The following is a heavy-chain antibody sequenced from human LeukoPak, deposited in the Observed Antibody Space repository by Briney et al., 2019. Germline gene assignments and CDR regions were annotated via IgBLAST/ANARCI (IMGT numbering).Heavy chain of an antibody. CDR1: GGSISSYY. V-gene: IGHV4-4*07. J-gene: IGHJ6*02. CDR3: ARETRNQRYYYDSSALDV. D-gene: IGHD3-22*01. Sequence: SETLSLTCTVSGGSISSYYWSWIRQPAGKGLEWIGRIYTSGSTNYNPSLKSRVTMSVDTSKNQFSLKLSSVTAADTPVYYCARETRNQRYYYDSSALDVWGQGTTVTVSS. CDR2: IYTSGST.